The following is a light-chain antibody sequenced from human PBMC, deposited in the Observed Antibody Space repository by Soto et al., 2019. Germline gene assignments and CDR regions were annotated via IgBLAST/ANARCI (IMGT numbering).Light chain of an antibody. V-gene: IGLV2-23*01. CDR2: KGT. Sequence: QSVLAQPASVSGSPGQSITISCTGTSSDVGAHNSVSWYQQHPHRAPQVIIYKGTQRPSGVSNRFSGSTSGNAASLTISDLQADDQADSFCCSSAPESTYVFGTGTKVTVL. J-gene: IGLJ1*01. CDR1: SSDVGAHNS. CDR3: CSSAPESTYV.